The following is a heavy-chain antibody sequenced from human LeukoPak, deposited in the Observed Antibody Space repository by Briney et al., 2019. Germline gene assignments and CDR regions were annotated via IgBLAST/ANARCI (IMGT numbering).Heavy chain of an antibody. D-gene: IGHD5-24*01. CDR3: ARNRDGYNSFDY. CDR1: GGCISSSNW. J-gene: IGHJ4*02. V-gene: IGHV4-4*02. CDR2: IYHSGST. Sequence: SATLSLTCAVSGGCISSSNWWSWVRQPPGKGLEWIGEIYHSGSTNYNPSLKSRVTISVDKSKNQFSLKLSSVTAADTAVYYCARNRDGYNSFDYWGQGTLVTVSS.